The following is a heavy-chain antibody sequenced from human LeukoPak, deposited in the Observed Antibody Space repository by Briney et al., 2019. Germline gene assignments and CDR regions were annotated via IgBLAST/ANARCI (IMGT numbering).Heavy chain of an antibody. J-gene: IGHJ4*02. D-gene: IGHD5-24*01. CDR2: IIPIFGTA. CDR1: GGTFSSYA. CDR3: AKDSGIDGDGYNDY. V-gene: IGHV1-69*13. Sequence: SVKVSCKASGGTFSSYAISWVRQAPGQGLEWMGGIIPIFGTANYAQKFQGRVTITADESTSTAYMELSSLRSEDTAVYYCAKDSGIDGDGYNDYWGQGTLVTVSS.